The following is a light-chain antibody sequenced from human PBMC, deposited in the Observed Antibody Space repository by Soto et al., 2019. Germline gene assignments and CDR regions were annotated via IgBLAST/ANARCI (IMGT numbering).Light chain of an antibody. J-gene: IGKJ1*01. CDR3: QEYGSSRT. CDR2: GAS. V-gene: IGKV3-20*01. CDR1: QSVSSNY. Sequence: EIVLTQSPGTLSLSPGERVTLSCRASQSVSSNYLAWYQQKPGQAPRLLIYGASSRATGFPDRFSGSGSGTDFTLTISRLEPEDFAVYYCQEYGSSRTFGQGTKVEIK.